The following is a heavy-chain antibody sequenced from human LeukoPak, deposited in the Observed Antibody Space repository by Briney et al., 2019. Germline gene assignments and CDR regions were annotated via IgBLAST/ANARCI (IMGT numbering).Heavy chain of an antibody. V-gene: IGHV3-64D*09. CDR3: VKSDNIVGATYFDY. J-gene: IGHJ4*02. D-gene: IGHD1-26*01. Sequence: GGSLPLSCLASGFTFRSYAVHWVRQAPGKGLEYISSISRDGESTYYADSVKGRFTISRDNSKNTLSLHMSSLQPDDTAVYYCVKSDNIVGATYFDYWGQGTLVTVSS. CDR2: ISRDGEST. CDR1: GFTFRSYA.